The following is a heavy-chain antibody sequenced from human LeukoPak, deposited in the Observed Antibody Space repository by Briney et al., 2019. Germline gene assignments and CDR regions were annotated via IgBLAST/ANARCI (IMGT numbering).Heavy chain of an antibody. Sequence: SVKVSCKASGGTFSSYAISWVRQAPGQGLEWMGRIIPILGIANYAQKFQGRVTITADKSTSTAYMELSSLRSEDTAVYYCARSPPLNWGTYYFDYWGQGTLVTVSS. V-gene: IGHV1-69*04. CDR2: IIPILGIA. CDR1: GGTFSSYA. CDR3: ARSPPLNWGTYYFDY. J-gene: IGHJ4*02. D-gene: IGHD7-27*01.